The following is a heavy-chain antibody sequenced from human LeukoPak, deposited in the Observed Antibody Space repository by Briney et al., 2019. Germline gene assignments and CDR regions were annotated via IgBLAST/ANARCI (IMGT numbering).Heavy chain of an antibody. V-gene: IGHV1-69*05. Sequence: SVKVSCMASGGTFSSYAISWVRQAPGQGLEWMGGIIPIFGTANYAQKFQGRVTITTDESTSTAYMELSSLRSEDTAVYYCARDIVVARFGNWFDPWGQGTLVTVSS. CDR3: ARDIVVARFGNWFDP. D-gene: IGHD2-2*01. CDR2: IIPIFGTA. J-gene: IGHJ5*02. CDR1: GGTFSSYA.